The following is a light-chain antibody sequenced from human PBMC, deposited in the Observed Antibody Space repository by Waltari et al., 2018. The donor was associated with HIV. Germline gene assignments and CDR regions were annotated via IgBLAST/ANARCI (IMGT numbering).Light chain of an antibody. CDR2: EGS. CDR1: SSDVGSYNL. V-gene: IGLV2-23*01. Sequence: QSALTQPASVSGSPGQSITISCTGTSSDVGSYNLVSWYQQHPGKAPNLMIYEGSKGLSGFSNRFAGSKSGNPAPLTISGLQAEDEADYYCCSYAGSSTLVFGGGTKLTVL. CDR3: CSYAGSSTLV. J-gene: IGLJ3*02.